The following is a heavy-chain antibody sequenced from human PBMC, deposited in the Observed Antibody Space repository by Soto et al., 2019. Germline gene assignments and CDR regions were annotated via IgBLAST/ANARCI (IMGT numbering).Heavy chain of an antibody. D-gene: IGHD1-1*01. Sequence: GGSLRLSCAASGFTFSNYAMTWVRHALGKGPKRVSTISGRGGTTYYADSVKGRFTISRDNPKNTVYLQMNSLRVEDMAIFFCARDRPANWNLQSPGDNWFDSWAQGT. CDR1: GFTFSNYA. CDR2: ISGRGGTT. V-gene: IGHV3-23*01. J-gene: IGHJ5*01. CDR3: ARDRPANWNLQSPGDNWFDS.